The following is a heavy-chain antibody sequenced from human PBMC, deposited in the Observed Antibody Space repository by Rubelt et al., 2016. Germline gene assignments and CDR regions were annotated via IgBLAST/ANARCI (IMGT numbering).Heavy chain of an antibody. Sequence: QVQMVQSAGEVKKPGASVKVSCTASGYTFTSYGISWVRQAPGQGLVGMGWLSAYNGNTNYAQKPKGRDTMTTDPATTTAYMKLRSLRSDASAVYYCARDRIRIAARQVWYFDLWGRGTLVTVSS. CDR2: LSAYNGNT. CDR3: ARDRIRIAARQVWYFDL. J-gene: IGHJ2*01. D-gene: IGHD6-6*01. CDR1: GYTFTSYG. V-gene: IGHV1-18*01.